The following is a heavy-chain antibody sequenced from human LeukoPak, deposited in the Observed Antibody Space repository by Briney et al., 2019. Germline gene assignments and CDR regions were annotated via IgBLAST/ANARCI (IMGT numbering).Heavy chain of an antibody. Sequence: ASVKVSCKASGYTFTGYYMHWVRQAPGQGLEWMGWINPNSGGTNYAQKFQGRVTMTTDTSTSTAYMELRSLRSDDTAVYYCARVVVVVAPPDYWGQGTLVTVSS. CDR2: INPNSGGT. D-gene: IGHD2-15*01. J-gene: IGHJ4*02. CDR1: GYTFTGYY. CDR3: ARVVVVVAPPDY. V-gene: IGHV1-2*02.